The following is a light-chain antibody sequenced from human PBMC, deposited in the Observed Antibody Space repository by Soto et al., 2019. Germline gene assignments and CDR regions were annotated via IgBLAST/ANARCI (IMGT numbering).Light chain of an antibody. CDR2: AAS. V-gene: IGKV1-9*01. CDR1: QGISSY. CDR3: QQLNSYPYT. Sequence: DIHLTQSPSFLSASLGDRVTITCRASQGISSYLAWYQQKPGKAPKLLIYAASTLQSGVPSRFSGSGSGTEFTLTISSLQPEDFATYYCQQLNSYPYTFGQGTKLEIK. J-gene: IGKJ2*01.